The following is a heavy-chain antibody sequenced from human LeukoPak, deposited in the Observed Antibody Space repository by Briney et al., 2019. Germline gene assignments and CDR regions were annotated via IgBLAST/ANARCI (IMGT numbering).Heavy chain of an antibody. CDR2: IYSGGST. CDR3: ARDHGIAAGVDY. CDR1: RFTFSSYS. D-gene: IGHD6-13*01. V-gene: IGHV3-66*01. Sequence: GGSLRLSCAASRFTFSSYSMNWVRQAPGKGLEWVSVIYSGGSTYYADSVKGRFTISRDNSKNTLYLQMNSLRAEDTAVYYCARDHGIAAGVDYWGQGTLVTVSS. J-gene: IGHJ4*02.